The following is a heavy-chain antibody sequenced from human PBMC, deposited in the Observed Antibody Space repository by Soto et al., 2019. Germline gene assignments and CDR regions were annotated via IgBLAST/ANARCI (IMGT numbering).Heavy chain of an antibody. CDR3: AKVPRGEWLVLLFDY. CDR2: ISWNSGSI. V-gene: IGHV3-9*01. J-gene: IGHJ4*02. Sequence: EVQLVESGGGLVQPGRSLRLSCAASGFTFDDYAMHWVRQAPGKGLEWVSGISWNSGSIGYADSVKGRFTISRDNAKNSLYLQMNSLRAEDTALYYCAKVPRGEWLVLLFDYWGQGTLVTVSS. CDR1: GFTFDDYA. D-gene: IGHD6-19*01.